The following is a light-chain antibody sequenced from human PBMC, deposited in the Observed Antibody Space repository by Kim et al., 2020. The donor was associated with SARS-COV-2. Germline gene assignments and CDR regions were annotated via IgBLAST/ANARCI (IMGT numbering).Light chain of an antibody. CDR1: QSVSTY. V-gene: IGKV3-11*01. CDR2: DAS. J-gene: IGKJ4*01. CDR3: QQRSNWPEGLT. Sequence: EIVLTQSPATLSLSPGERATLSCRTSQSVSTYLAWYQHKPGQSPRLLIHDASSRATGIPARFSGSGSGTDFTLTIDSQQPEDCAVYYCQQRSNWPEGLTFGGGTKVDIK.